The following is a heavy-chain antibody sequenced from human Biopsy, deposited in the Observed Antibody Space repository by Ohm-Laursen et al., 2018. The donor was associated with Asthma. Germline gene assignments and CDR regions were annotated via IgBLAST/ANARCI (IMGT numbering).Heavy chain of an antibody. Sequence: GASVKVSCNASGYTFTSDINWVRQATGQGLEWMGWMNSNSGNTDYAQKFQGRVTVTRDTSTSTVYMELSSLRSEDTAVYYCALSQFDYWGQGTLLTVSS. CDR3: ALSQFDY. J-gene: IGHJ4*02. V-gene: IGHV1-8*01. CDR1: GYTFTSD. CDR2: MNSNSGNT.